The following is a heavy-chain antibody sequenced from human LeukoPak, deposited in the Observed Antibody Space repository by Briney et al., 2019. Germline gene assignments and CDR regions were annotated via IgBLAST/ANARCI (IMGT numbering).Heavy chain of an antibody. D-gene: IGHD3-3*01. CDR1: GYSISSGYY. J-gene: IGHJ3*02. CDR3: AREGDDFWSGYPGFDAFDI. V-gene: IGHV4-38-2*02. Sequence: SETLSLTCTVSGYSISSGYYWGWIRQPPGKGLEWIGSIYHSGSTYYNPSLKSRVTISVDTSKNQFSLKLSSVTAADTAVCYCAREGDDFWSGYPGFDAFDIWGQGTMVTVSS. CDR2: IYHSGST.